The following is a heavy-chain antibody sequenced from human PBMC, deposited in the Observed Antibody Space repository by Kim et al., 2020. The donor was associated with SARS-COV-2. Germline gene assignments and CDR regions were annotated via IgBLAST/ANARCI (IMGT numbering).Heavy chain of an antibody. V-gene: IGHV3-43*02. J-gene: IGHJ6*02. CDR3: AKDTRPLSYDSSGYYYYYYGMDV. Sequence: GGSLRLSCAASGFTFDDYAMHWVRQAPGKGLEWVSLISGDGGSTYYADSVKGRFTISRDNSKNSLYLQMNSLRTEDTALYYCAKDTRPLSYDSSGYYYYYYGMDVWGQGTTVTVSS. D-gene: IGHD3-22*01. CDR1: GFTFDDYA. CDR2: ISGDGGST.